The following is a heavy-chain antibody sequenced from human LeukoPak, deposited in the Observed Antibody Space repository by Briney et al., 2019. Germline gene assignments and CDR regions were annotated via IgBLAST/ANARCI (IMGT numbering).Heavy chain of an antibody. CDR2: MNPNSGNT. CDR1: GYTFTSYD. CDR3: ARDLTVTTRRAPYTSGY. D-gene: IGHD4-17*01. Sequence: ALVKVSCKASGYTFTSYDINWVRQATGQGLEWMGWMNPNSGNTGYAQKFQGRVTITRNTSISTAYMELSSLRSEDTAVYYCARDLTVTTRRAPYTSGYWGQGTLVTVSS. J-gene: IGHJ4*02. V-gene: IGHV1-8*03.